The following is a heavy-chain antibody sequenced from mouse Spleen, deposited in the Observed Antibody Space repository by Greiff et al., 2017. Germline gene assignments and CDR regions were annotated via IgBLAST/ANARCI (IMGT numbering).Heavy chain of an antibody. CDR2: FHPYNDDT. D-gene: IGHD2-1*01. J-gene: IGHJ2*01. V-gene: IGHV1-47*01. CDR1: GYTFTTYP. Sequence: QVQLQQSGAELVKPGASVKMSCKASGYTFTTYPIEWMKQNHGKSLEWIGNFHPYNDDTKYNEKFKGKATLNVEKSSSTVYLELSRLTSDDSAVYYCARNSYGNGYFDYWGQGTTLTVSS. CDR3: ARNSYGNGYFDY.